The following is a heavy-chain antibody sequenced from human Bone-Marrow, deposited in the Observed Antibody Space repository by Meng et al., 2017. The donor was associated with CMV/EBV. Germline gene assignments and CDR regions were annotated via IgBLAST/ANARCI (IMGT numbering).Heavy chain of an antibody. CDR1: GFTFSSYS. V-gene: IGHV3-7*01. CDR3: ARQWEFVSPLDH. J-gene: IGHJ4*02. Sequence: GESLKISCAASGFTFSSYSMNWVRQAPGKGLEWVANIKQDGSEKYYVDSVKGRFTISRDNAKNTLYLQMNSLRDEDTAVYYCARQWEFVSPLDHWGQGTLVTVSS. CDR2: IKQDGSEK. D-gene: IGHD1-26*01.